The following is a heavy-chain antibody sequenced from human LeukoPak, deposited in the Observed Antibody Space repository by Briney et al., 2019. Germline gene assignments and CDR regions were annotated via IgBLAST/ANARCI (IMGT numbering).Heavy chain of an antibody. CDR1: GFTVSSYY. J-gene: IGHJ4*02. CDR3: ARGTTGGYSPSH. D-gene: IGHD5-12*01. Sequence: GGSLRLSCAASGFTVSSYYMSWVRQAPGKGLEWVSSISSISSYTYHADSVKGRFIISRDNAKNSLYLQMNSLRAEDTAVYFCARGTTGGYSPSHWGQGTLVTVSS. CDR2: ISSISSYT. V-gene: IGHV3-21*01.